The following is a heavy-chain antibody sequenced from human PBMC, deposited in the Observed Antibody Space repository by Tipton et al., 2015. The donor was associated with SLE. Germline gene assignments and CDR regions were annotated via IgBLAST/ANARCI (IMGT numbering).Heavy chain of an antibody. CDR1: GGSFSGYY. CDR2: INHSGST. V-gene: IGHV4-34*01. J-gene: IGHJ4*01. Sequence: TLSLTCAVYGGSFSGYYWSWIRQPPGKGLEWIGEINHSGSTNYNPSLKSRVTISVDTSKNQFSLKLSSVTAADTAVYYCAREPGEGGYWGHGTVVTVSS. D-gene: IGHD7-27*01. CDR3: AREPGEGGY.